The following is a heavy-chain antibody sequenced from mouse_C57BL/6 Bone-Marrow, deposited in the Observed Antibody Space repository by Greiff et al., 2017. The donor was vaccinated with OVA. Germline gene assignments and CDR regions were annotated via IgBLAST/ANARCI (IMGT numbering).Heavy chain of an antibody. Sequence: QVQLQQSGAELARPGASVKLSCKASGYTFTSYGISWVKQRTGQGLEWIGEIYPRSGNTYYNEKFKGKATLTADKSSSTAYMELRSLTAEDSAVYFCASYDYDWYFDVWGTGTTVTVSS. J-gene: IGHJ1*03. CDR3: ASYDYDWYFDV. CDR2: IYPRSGNT. D-gene: IGHD2-4*01. V-gene: IGHV1-81*01. CDR1: GYTFTSYG.